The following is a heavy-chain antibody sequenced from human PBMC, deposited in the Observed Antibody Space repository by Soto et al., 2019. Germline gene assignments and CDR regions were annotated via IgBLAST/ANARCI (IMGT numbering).Heavy chain of an antibody. J-gene: IGHJ4*02. V-gene: IGHV4-34*01. CDR3: ARRHGLDIDAYY. CDR1: GFTFSSYS. CDR2: IYHSGNT. D-gene: IGHD3-10*01. Sequence: GSLRLSCAASGFTFSSYSMNWVRQAPGKGLEWIGEIYHSGNTYYNPSLKSRVTISVDTSKNQFSLKLSSVTAADTAVYFCARRHGLDIDAYYWGQRILVTVSS.